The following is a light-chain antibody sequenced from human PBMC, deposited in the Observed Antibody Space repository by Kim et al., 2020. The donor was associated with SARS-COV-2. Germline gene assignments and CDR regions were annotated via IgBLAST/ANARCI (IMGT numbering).Light chain of an antibody. CDR3: NSRDNSGDHVV. V-gene: IGLV3-19*01. Sequence: SSELTQDPAVSVALGQTVRITCQGDSLRTYYASWYQHKPGQAPLLVIYGKNNRPSGIPDRFSGSSSGNTASLTVTGAQAVDEADYYCNSRDNSGDHVVFGGGTKVTVL. CDR1: SLRTYY. J-gene: IGLJ2*01. CDR2: GKN.